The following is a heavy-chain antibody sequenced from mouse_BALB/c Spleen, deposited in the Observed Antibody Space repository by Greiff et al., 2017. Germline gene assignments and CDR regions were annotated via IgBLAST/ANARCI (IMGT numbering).Heavy chain of an antibody. V-gene: IGHV5-17*02. J-gene: IGHJ4*01. Sequence: EVQGVESGGGLVQPGGSRKLSCAASGFTFSSFGMHWVRQAPEKGLEWVAYISSGSSTIYYADTVKGRFTISRDNPKNTLFLQMTSLRSEDTAMYYCARAGLQGLYYAMDYWGQGTSVTVSS. CDR2: ISSGSSTI. CDR1: GFTFSSFG. CDR3: ARAGLQGLYYAMDY. D-gene: IGHD2-2*01.